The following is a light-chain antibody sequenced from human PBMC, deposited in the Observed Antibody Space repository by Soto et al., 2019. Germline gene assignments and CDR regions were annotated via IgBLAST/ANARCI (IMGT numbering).Light chain of an antibody. J-gene: IGKJ3*01. CDR2: GAS. V-gene: IGKV3-20*01. Sequence: IVVNLNPSAVCGSREERATLSCRASQSVSSNLAWYQQKPGQAPRLLIYGASTRATGIPARFSGSGSGTDFTLTISRLEPEDFAVYYCQQYGSSPTFGPGTKVDIK. CDR1: QSVSSN. CDR3: QQYGSSPT.